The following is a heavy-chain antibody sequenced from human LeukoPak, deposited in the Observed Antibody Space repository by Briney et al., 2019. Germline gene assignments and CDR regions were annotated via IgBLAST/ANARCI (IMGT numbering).Heavy chain of an antibody. CDR1: GYTFTSYD. J-gene: IGHJ3*02. V-gene: IGHV1-8*01. D-gene: IGHD3-16*01. Sequence: RASVKVSCKASGYTFTSYDINWVRQATGQGLEWMGWMNPNSGNTGYAQKFQGRVTMTRNTSISTAYMELSSLRSEDTAVYYCARFLKARFAFDIWGQGTMVTVSS. CDR2: MNPNSGNT. CDR3: ARFLKARFAFDI.